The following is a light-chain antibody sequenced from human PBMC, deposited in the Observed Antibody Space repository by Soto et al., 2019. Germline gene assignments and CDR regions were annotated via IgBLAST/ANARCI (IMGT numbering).Light chain of an antibody. J-gene: IGKJ4*01. CDR2: GAS. CDR3: QQYNNWPLT. CDR1: QSVSSN. V-gene: IGKV3-15*01. Sequence: EIVMTQSPATLSVSPGERATLSCRASQSVSSNLAWYQQKPGQAPRLLIYGASTRATGIPARFSGSGSGTEFTLTISSLQSVDFAVYYCQQYNNWPLTFGGGTKVEIQ.